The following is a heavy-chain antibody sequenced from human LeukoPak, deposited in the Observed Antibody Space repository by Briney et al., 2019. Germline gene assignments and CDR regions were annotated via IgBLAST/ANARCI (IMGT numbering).Heavy chain of an antibody. J-gene: IGHJ4*02. CDR3: ARGIGDY. Sequence: SSETLSLTCTVSGGSISSGSYYWSWIRQPAGKGLEWIGRIYTSGSTNYNPSLKSRVTISVDTSKNQFSLKLSSVTAADTAVYYCARGIGDYWGQGTLVTVSS. V-gene: IGHV4-61*02. CDR1: GGSISSGSYY. D-gene: IGHD2-21*01. CDR2: IYTSGST.